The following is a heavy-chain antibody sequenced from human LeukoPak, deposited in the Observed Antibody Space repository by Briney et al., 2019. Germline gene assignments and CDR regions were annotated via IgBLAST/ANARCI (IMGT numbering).Heavy chain of an antibody. CDR1: GYTFTSYG. CDR2: ISAYNGNT. V-gene: IGHV1-18*01. D-gene: IGHD3-10*01. Sequence: ASVTVSCTASGYTFTSYGISWVRQAPGQGLGGMGWISAYNGNTNYAQKLQGRVTMTTDTSTSTAYMELRSLRSDDTAVYYCARVGWFGETNYYYYYGMDVWGQGTTVTVSS. CDR3: ARVGWFGETNYYYYYGMDV. J-gene: IGHJ6*02.